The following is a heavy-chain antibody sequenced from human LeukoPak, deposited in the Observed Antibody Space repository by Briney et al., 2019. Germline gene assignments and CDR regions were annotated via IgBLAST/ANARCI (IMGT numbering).Heavy chain of an antibody. V-gene: IGHV3-48*04. CDR3: ARELPDPLNYGDYSFDY. Sequence: GGSLRLSCAASGFTFSDYSMNWIRQAPGKGLKWVSYISNSGSSRYYADSVKGRFTISRDNANNSLYLQMSSLRVEDTAVYYCARELPDPLNYGDYSFDYWGQGTLVTVSA. D-gene: IGHD4-17*01. J-gene: IGHJ4*02. CDR1: GFTFSDYS. CDR2: ISNSGSSR.